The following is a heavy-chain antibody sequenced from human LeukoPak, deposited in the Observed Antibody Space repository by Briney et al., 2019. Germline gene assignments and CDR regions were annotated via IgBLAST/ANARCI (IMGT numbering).Heavy chain of an antibody. CDR1: GFTFSSYW. V-gene: IGHV3-7*01. Sequence: GGSLRLSCAASGFTFSSYWMSWVRQAPGKGLEWVSNIKQDGSGKYYVDSVKGRFTISRDNAKNSLYLQMNSPRAEDTAVYYCARDPYYYDSSGYYFHWGQGTLVTVSS. D-gene: IGHD3-22*01. CDR2: IKQDGSGK. J-gene: IGHJ4*02. CDR3: ARDPYYYDSSGYYFH.